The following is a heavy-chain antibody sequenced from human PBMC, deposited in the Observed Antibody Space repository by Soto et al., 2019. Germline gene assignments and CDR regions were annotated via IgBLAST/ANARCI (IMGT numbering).Heavy chain of an antibody. CDR3: AKGRGGSGAFDI. CDR1: GFSFSIYS. J-gene: IGHJ3*02. Sequence: EGQLVEFGGGLVKPGGSLRLSCAASGFSFSIYSYNWVRQAPGKGLEWLSYISPAGSSIYYADSVKGRFTISRDSARDTVYLQMNSLGAEDTDVYYCAKGRGGSGAFDIWGQGTMVTVSS. V-gene: IGHV3-48*01. CDR2: ISPAGSSI. D-gene: IGHD3-10*01.